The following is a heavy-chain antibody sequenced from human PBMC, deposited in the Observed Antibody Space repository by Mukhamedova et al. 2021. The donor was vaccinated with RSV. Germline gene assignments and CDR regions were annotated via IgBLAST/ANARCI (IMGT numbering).Heavy chain of an antibody. D-gene: IGHD4/OR15-4a*01. V-gene: IGHV3-53*01. Sequence: GLEWVSVIYSGGSTYYADSVKGRFTISRDNSKNTLYLQMKSLRAEDTAVYYCAAKGSDYWGQGTLVTVSS. CDR2: IYSGGST. CDR3: AAKGSDY. J-gene: IGHJ4*02.